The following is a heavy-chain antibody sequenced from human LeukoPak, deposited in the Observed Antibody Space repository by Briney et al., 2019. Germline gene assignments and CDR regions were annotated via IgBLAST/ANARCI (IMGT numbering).Heavy chain of an antibody. D-gene: IGHD2-2*01. J-gene: IGHJ4*02. V-gene: IGHV3-21*01. CDR3: ARDTRHPIDY. CDR2: ISSSSSYI. CDR1: GFTFSSYS. Sequence: GGSLRLSCAASGFTFSSYSMNWVRQAPGKGLEWVSSISSSSSYIYYADSVKGRFTISRDNAKNTLFLQMNSLRAEDTAVYYCARDTRHPIDYWGQGTLVTVSS.